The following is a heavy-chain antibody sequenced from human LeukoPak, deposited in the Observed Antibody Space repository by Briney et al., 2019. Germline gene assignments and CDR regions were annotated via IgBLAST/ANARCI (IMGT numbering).Heavy chain of an antibody. Sequence: SETLSLTCTVSGGSISSSSYYWGWIRQPPGKGLEWIGYIYYSGSTNYNPSLKSRVTISVDTSKNQFSLKLSSVTAADTAVYYCARSGIAAAGPPVDYWGQGTLVTVSS. D-gene: IGHD6-13*01. CDR3: ARSGIAAAGPPVDY. J-gene: IGHJ4*02. CDR2: IYYSGST. V-gene: IGHV4-61*05. CDR1: GGSISSSSYY.